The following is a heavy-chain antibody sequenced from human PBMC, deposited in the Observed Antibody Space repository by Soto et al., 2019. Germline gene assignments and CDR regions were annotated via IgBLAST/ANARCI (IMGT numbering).Heavy chain of an antibody. CDR2: ISGTGDTK. Sequence: PGGFLRLSCAASGLFFSDYYLSWIRQAPGKALECVAYISGTGDTKYYADSVTGRFTISRDNPKNSLYLQMNSLRPEDAAVYYCAIGGGQIYYKGLDVWGQGTTVTVSS. CDR1: GLFFSDYY. V-gene: IGHV3-11*01. J-gene: IGHJ6*02. CDR3: AIGGGQIYYKGLDV. D-gene: IGHD3-10*01.